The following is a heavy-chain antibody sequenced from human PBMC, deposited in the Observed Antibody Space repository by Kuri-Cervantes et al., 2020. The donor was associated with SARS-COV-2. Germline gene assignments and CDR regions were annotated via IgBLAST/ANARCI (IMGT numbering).Heavy chain of an antibody. V-gene: IGHV4-34*01. CDR3: ARHGGDGIEDIVVVPAANGGFDY. D-gene: IGHD2-2*01. CDR2: INHSGST. Sequence: GSLRLSCAVYGGSFSGYYWRWIRQPPGKGLGWIGEINHSGSTNYNPSLKSRVTISVDTSKNQFSLKLSSVTAADTAVYYCARHGGDGIEDIVVVPAANGGFDYWGQGTLVTVSS. CDR1: GGSFSGYY. J-gene: IGHJ4*02.